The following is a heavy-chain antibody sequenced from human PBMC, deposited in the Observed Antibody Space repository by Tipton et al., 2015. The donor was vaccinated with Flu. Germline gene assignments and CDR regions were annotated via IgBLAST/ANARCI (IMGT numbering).Heavy chain of an antibody. CDR1: GYTLTSYY. CDR2: IIPSGGST. D-gene: IGHD5-18*01. Sequence: QVQLVQSGAEVRKPGASAKVSCKASGYTLTSYYIHWVRQAPGQGLEWMGIIIPSGGSTSYAQKFQGRVTMTRDTSTNTFYMELSSLRSDDTAVYYCARGSDPSMVTWLDYWGQGTLVTVSS. V-gene: IGHV1-46*01. CDR3: ARGSDPSMVTWLDY. J-gene: IGHJ4*02.